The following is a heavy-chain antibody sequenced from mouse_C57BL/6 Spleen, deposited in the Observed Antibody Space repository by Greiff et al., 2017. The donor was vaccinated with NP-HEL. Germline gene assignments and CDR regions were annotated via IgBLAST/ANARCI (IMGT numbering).Heavy chain of an antibody. CDR3: ARRSSYDAMDY. D-gene: IGHD1-1*01. Sequence: QVQLKESGTELVKPGASVKLSCKASGYTFTSYWMHWVKQRPGQGLEWIGNINPSNGGTNYNEKFKSKATLTVDKSSSTAYMQLSSLTSEDSAVYYCARRSSYDAMDYWGQGTSVTVSS. CDR1: GYTFTSYW. CDR2: INPSNGGT. V-gene: IGHV1-53*01. J-gene: IGHJ4*01.